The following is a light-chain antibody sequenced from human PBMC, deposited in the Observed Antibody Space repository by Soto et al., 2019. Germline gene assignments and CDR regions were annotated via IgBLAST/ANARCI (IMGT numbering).Light chain of an antibody. CDR1: SSNIGSNT. CDR2: NNN. V-gene: IGLV1-44*01. CDR3: AAWDDSLNGWV. Sequence: QSVLTQPPSASGAPGQRVTISCSGSSSNIGSNTINWYQQLPGTAPQLLIYNNNHRPSGVPDRFSGSKSGTSASLAISWLQSEDEADYYCAAWDDSLNGWVFGGGTKLTVL. J-gene: IGLJ3*02.